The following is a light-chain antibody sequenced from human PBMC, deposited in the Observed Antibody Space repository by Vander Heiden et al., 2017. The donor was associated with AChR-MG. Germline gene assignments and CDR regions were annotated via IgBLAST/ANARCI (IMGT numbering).Light chain of an antibody. J-gene: IGLJ2*01. CDR1: STDIGSYNL. CDR2: ENS. Sequence: QPALTQPASVSGSPAQSIPISCPGTSTDIGSYNLVPWYQQHPGKAPKLMIYENSKRPSGVPNRFSGSKSGNTASLTISGLQAEDEADYYCCSYEGSSTFVVFGGGTKLTVL. CDR3: CSYEGSSTFVV. V-gene: IGLV2-23*01.